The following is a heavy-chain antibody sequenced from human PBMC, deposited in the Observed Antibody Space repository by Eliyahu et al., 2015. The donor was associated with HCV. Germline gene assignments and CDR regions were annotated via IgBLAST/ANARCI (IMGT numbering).Heavy chain of an antibody. V-gene: IGHV3-9*01. J-gene: IGHJ4*02. Sequence: FIFDDYAMHWVRQAPGKGLEWVSGISWNSGRIDYADSVKGRFTISRDNAKNSLYLQMNSLSAEDTALYFCARGKYYDSSGHFDYWGQGTLVTVSS. CDR2: ISWNSGRI. CDR1: FIFDDYA. D-gene: IGHD3-22*01. CDR3: ARGKYYDSSGHFDY.